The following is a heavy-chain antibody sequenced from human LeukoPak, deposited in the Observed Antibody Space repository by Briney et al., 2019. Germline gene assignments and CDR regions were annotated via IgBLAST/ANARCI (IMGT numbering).Heavy chain of an antibody. V-gene: IGHV4-34*01. CDR3: ARGRGVVVVAATPTHYYYYMDV. D-gene: IGHD2-15*01. Sequence: SETLSLTCAVYGRSFRGYYWSWIRHPPGKGLVWVEETHRSGCTNDTPSLTNRVTISVDTSKNQFSLKLSAVTAADTVVYYCARGRGVVVVAATPTHYYYYMDVWGKGTTVTVSS. CDR2: THRSGCT. CDR1: GRSFRGYY. J-gene: IGHJ6*03.